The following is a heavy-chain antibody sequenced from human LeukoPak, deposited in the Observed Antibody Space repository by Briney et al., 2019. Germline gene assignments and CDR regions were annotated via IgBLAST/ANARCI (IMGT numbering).Heavy chain of an antibody. D-gene: IGHD6-19*01. Sequence: GGSLRSPGAAFGFTVSSSFMNWVRQAPGKGLEWVSTFYNTDDTNYPDSVRGRFTISRDSSTNTLYLQMNSLRAEDTAVYFCARASQWLAFDCWGNRVIVSVSS. V-gene: IGHV3-66*01. CDR1: GFTVSSSF. J-gene: IGHJ4*03. CDR3: ARASQWLAFDC. CDR2: FYNTDDT.